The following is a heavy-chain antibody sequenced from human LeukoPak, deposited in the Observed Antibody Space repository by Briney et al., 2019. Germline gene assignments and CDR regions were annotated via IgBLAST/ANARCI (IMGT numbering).Heavy chain of an antibody. J-gene: IGHJ4*02. CDR1: GFTFSSYG. Sequence: QTGGSLRLSCAASGFTFSSYGMHWVRQAPGKGLEWVAVIWYDGSNKYYADSVKGRLTISRDNSKNTLYLQMNSLRAEDTAVYYCARDRGLWSGFDYWGQGTLVTVSS. CDR3: ARDRGLWSGFDY. D-gene: IGHD3-3*01. CDR2: IWYDGSNK. V-gene: IGHV3-33*01.